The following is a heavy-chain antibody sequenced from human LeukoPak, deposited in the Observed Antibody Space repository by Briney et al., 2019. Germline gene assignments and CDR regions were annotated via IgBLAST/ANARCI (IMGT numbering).Heavy chain of an antibody. CDR1: EFTVSSNY. J-gene: IGHJ6*02. D-gene: IGHD3-22*01. Sequence: PGGSLRLSCAASEFTVSSNYMSWLRQAPGKGLEWVGFIRSKAYGGTTEYAASVKGRFTISRDDSKSIAYLQMNSLKTEDTAVYYCTTPLFPYDSSGYYYGMDVWGQGTTVTVSS. CDR2: IRSKAYGGTT. CDR3: TTPLFPYDSSGYYYGMDV. V-gene: IGHV3-49*03.